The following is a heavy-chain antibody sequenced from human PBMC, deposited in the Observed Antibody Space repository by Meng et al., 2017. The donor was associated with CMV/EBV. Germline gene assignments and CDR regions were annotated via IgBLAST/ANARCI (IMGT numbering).Heavy chain of an antibody. CDR2: ISWNSVSI. Sequence: SLKISCTASGFTFDYHALHWVRQAAGKGLEWVAVISWNSVSIGYADSVKGRFIISRDDAKSSLYLQMNSLRTEDTAMYFCAKLQCSKDYWGQGTLVTVSS. J-gene: IGHJ4*02. CDR1: GFTFDYHA. V-gene: IGHV3-9*01. D-gene: IGHD2-8*01. CDR3: AKLQCSKDY.